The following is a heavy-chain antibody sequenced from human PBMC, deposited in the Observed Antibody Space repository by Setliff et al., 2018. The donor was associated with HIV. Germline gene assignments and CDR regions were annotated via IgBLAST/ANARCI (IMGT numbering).Heavy chain of an antibody. CDR2: ISGSGGST. V-gene: IGHV3-23*01. D-gene: IGHD3-9*01. CDR3: AVANILGTSDFDY. CDR1: GFTFNTYA. Sequence: QPGGSLRLSCAASGFTFNTYAMSWVRQAPGKGLEWVSVISGSGGSTFYADSVKGRFTISRDNSKNTLYLQMNRLRVEDTAVYYCAVANILGTSDFDYWGQGTVVTVSS. J-gene: IGHJ4*02.